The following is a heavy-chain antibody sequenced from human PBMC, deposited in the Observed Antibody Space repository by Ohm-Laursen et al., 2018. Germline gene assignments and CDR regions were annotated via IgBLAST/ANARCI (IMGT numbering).Heavy chain of an antibody. V-gene: IGHV5-51*01. CDR2: IYPGDSDT. CDR3: ARRRDGYTIWAFDI. J-gene: IGHJ3*02. Sequence: EPLGPYRKCSGYSFTSYWIGWVRQIPGQGPEWMGIIYPGDSDTRYSPSFQGQVTISADKSITTAYLQWSSLKASDTAMYYCARRRDGYTIWAFDIWGQGTMVTVSS. CDR1: GYSFTSYW. D-gene: IGHD5-24*01.